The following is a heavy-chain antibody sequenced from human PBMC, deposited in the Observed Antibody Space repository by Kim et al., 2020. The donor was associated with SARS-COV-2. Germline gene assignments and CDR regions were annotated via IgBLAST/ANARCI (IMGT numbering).Heavy chain of an antibody. V-gene: IGHV4-39*01. CDR3: ATLGYSYGLDY. CDR2: T. Sequence: TYYNPSLKSRVTISVDTSKNQFSLKLSSVTAADTAVYYCATLGYSYGLDYWGQGTLVTVSS. J-gene: IGHJ4*02. D-gene: IGHD5-18*01.